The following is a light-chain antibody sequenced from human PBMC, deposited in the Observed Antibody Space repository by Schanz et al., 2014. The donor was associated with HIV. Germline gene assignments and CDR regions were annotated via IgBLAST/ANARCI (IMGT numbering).Light chain of an antibody. V-gene: IGLV2-8*01. J-gene: IGLJ3*02. CDR2: DVI. CDR1: SRDIGGYEY. Sequence: QSVLTQPASVSGSLGRSITISCSGTSRDIGGYEYVSWYQQHPGKVPKLVIYDVINRPSGVPDRFSGSKSGNTASLTVSGLQPEDEADYYCSSFAGSNIPWVFGGGTKLTVL. CDR3: SSFAGSNIPWV.